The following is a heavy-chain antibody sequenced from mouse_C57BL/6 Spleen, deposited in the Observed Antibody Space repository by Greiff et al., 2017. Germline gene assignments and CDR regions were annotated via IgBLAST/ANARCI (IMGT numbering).Heavy chain of an antibody. CDR3: ARHGGSSPPFDY. J-gene: IGHJ2*01. Sequence: EVHLVESGGGLVKPGGSLKLSCAASGFTFSSYTMSWVRQTPEKRLEWVATISGGGGNTYYPDSVKGRFTISRDNAKNTLYLQMSSLRSEDTALYYCARHGGSSPPFDYWGQGTTLTVSS. D-gene: IGHD1-1*01. V-gene: IGHV5-9*01. CDR1: GFTFSSYT. CDR2: ISGGGGNT.